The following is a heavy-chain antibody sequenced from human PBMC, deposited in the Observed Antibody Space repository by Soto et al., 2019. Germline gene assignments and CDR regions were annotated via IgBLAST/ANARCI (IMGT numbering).Heavy chain of an antibody. J-gene: IGHJ6*02. D-gene: IGHD3-10*01. CDR1: GFSFSSYA. CDR2: MRGGGGST. CDR3: AKDSYGSGTAYFYGMDV. Sequence: GGSLRLSYAASGFSFSSYAMSWVRQAPGKGREWVSRMRGGGGSTIHANSVKGRFIISRDNSKNTMYLQMNNLRARDTAVYDSAKDSYGSGTAYFYGMDVRGQGTTVTVSS. V-gene: IGHV3-23*01.